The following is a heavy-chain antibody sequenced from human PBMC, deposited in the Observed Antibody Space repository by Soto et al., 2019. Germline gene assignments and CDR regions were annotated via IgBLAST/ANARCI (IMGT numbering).Heavy chain of an antibody. CDR3: ARAISGSYLFDY. D-gene: IGHD1-26*01. CDR2: FNTSNGST. V-gene: IGHV1-3*04. CDR1: GYTFTTYA. Sequence: ASVKVSCKASGYTFTTYAIHWVRQAPGQRLEWMGWFNTSNGSTKYEQKFQGRVTITTDTSTSTAYMELSSLRSEDTAVYYCARAISGSYLFDYWGQGTLVTVSS. J-gene: IGHJ4*02.